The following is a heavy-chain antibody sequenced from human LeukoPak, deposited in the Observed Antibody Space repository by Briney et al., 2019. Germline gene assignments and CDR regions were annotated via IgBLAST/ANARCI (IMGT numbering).Heavy chain of an antibody. J-gene: IGHJ4*02. CDR1: GGTFCSYA. V-gene: IGHV1-69*13. Sequence: ASVKVSCKASGGTFCSYAISWVRQAPGQGLEWMGGIIPIFGTANYAQKFQGRVTITADESTSTAYMELSSLRSEDTAVYYCARDRVGYSYGATFDYWGQGTLVTVSS. CDR3: ARDRVGYSYGATFDY. D-gene: IGHD5-18*01. CDR2: IIPIFGTA.